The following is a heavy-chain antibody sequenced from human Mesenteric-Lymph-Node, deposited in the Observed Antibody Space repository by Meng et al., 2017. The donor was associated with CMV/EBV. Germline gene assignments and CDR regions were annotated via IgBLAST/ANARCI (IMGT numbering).Heavy chain of an antibody. CDR2: MNPNSGNT. V-gene: IGHV1-8*01. J-gene: IGHJ4*02. CDR3: ARVTGPIDY. D-gene: IGHD2-8*02. Sequence: KVSCKASGYTFTTYDITWVRQATGQGLEWMGWMNPNSGNTGNAQKFQGRVTMTRDSSTSTAYMELTNLRSEDTAVYYCARVTGPIDYWGQGTLVTVS. CDR1: GYTFTTYD.